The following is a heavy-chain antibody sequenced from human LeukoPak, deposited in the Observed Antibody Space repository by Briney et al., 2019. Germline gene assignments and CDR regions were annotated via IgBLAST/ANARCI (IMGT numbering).Heavy chain of an antibody. V-gene: IGHV3-53*01. CDR3: ASKGDGYCRSTNCQGALDI. CDR2: IYSGGST. Sequence: SGGSLRLSCAVSGFTVSTNYMSWVRQAPGKGLEWVSVIYSGGSTYYADSVKGRFTISRDNSKNTLYLQMNSLRAEDTAVYYCASKGDGYCRSTNCQGALDIWGQGTMVTVSS. D-gene: IGHD2-2*01. J-gene: IGHJ3*02. CDR1: GFTVSTNY.